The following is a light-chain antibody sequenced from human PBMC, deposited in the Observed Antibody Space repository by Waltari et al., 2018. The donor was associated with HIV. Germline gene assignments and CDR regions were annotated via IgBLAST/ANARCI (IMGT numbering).Light chain of an antibody. J-gene: IGKJ4*01. Sequence: DIVMTQSPDSLAVSLGERATINCTSSRTVFYSSDNRNYLAWYLQRPGHSPRVLIFWASTRGYGVPDRFSGSGSVTDFSLTLSSLQADDVGIYYCQQYYSVPPTFGGGTKVEI. V-gene: IGKV4-1*01. CDR1: RTVFYSSDNRNY. CDR3: QQYYSVPPT. CDR2: WAS.